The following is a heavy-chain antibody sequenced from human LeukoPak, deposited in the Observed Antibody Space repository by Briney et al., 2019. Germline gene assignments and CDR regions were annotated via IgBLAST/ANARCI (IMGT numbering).Heavy chain of an antibody. CDR2: IFHSGST. CDR1: GYSISSGYY. J-gene: IGHJ4*02. D-gene: IGHD6-6*01. CDR3: AREYSSSSGDYFDY. Sequence: SETLSLTCTVSGYSISSGYYWGWIRQPPGKGLEWIGSIFHSGSTYYNPSLKSRVTISVDTSKNQFSLKLSSVTAADTAVYYCAREYSSSSGDYFDYWGQGTLVTVSS. V-gene: IGHV4-38-2*02.